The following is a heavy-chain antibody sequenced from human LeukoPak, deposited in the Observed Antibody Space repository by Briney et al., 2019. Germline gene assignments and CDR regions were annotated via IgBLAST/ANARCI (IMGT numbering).Heavy chain of an antibody. D-gene: IGHD2-15*01. V-gene: IGHV3-30*02. J-gene: IGHJ4*02. CDR2: IRYDGSNK. CDR1: GFTFSSYG. Sequence: VGSLRLSCGASGFTFSSYGMHWVRQAPGKGLEWVAFIRYDGSNKYYADSVKGRFTISRDNSKNTLYLQMNSLRAEDTAVYYCAKIVVVVAATPRRQDFDYWGQGTLVTVSS. CDR3: AKIVVVVAATPRRQDFDY.